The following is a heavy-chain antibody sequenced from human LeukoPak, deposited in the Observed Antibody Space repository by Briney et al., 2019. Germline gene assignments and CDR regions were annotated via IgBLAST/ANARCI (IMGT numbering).Heavy chain of an antibody. V-gene: IGHV3-30*02. J-gene: IGHJ3*02. CDR1: GFTFSSYG. Sequence: GGSLRLSCAASGFTFSSYGMHWVRQAPGKGLEWVAFIRYDGSNKYYADSVKGRFTISRDNSKNTLYLQMNSLRAEDTAVYYTSRESSSLKAFDIWGQGTMVTVSS. CDR2: IRYDGSNK. D-gene: IGHD6-13*01. CDR3: SRESSSLKAFDI.